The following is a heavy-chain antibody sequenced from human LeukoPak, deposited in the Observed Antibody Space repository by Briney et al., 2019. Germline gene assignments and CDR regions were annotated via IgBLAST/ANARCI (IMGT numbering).Heavy chain of an antibody. D-gene: IGHD3-3*01. V-gene: IGHV5-51*01. J-gene: IGHJ6*03. CDR1: GYSFTSYW. Sequence: GESLKISCKGSGYSFTSYWIGWVRQMPGKGLEWMGIIYPGDFDTRYSPSFQGQVTISADKSISTAYLQWSSLKASDTAMYYCARLPYYDFWSGLDYYYMDVWGKGTTVTVSS. CDR2: IYPGDFDT. CDR3: ARLPYYDFWSGLDYYYMDV.